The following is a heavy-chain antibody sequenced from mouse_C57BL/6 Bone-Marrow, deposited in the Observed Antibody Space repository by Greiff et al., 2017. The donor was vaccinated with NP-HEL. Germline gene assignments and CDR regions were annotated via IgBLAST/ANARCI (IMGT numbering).Heavy chain of an antibody. D-gene: IGHD1-1*01. Sequence: QVQLQQPGAELVKPGASVKMSCKASGYTFTSYWITWVKQRPGQGLEWIGDIYPGSGSTNYNEKFKSKATLTVDTSSSTAYMQLSSLTSEDSAVDYCARKDSYGSSYWYFDVWGTGTTVTVSS. J-gene: IGHJ1*03. CDR2: IYPGSGST. CDR3: ARKDSYGSSYWYFDV. CDR1: GYTFTSYW. V-gene: IGHV1-55*01.